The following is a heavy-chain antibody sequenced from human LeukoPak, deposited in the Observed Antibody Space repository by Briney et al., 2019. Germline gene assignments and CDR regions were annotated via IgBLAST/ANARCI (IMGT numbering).Heavy chain of an antibody. V-gene: IGHV1-18*04. J-gene: IGHJ5*02. Sequence: ASVKVSCKASGYTFTGYYMHWVRQAPGQGLEWMGWISAYNGNTNYAQKLQGRVTMTTDTSTSTAYMELRSLRSDDTAVYYCARVCGSGSYYNNWFDPWGQGTLVTVSS. D-gene: IGHD3-10*01. CDR2: ISAYNGNT. CDR1: GYTFTGYY. CDR3: ARVCGSGSYYNNWFDP.